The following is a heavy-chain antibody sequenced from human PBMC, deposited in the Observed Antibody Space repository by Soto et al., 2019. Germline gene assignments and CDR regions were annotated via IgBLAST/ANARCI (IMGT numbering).Heavy chain of an antibody. J-gene: IGHJ4*02. CDR1: GGSISSSSYH. CDR3: ARRYSSGWTQYSFDY. CDR2: IYYSGST. D-gene: IGHD6-19*01. Sequence: QLQLQESGPGLVKPSATLSLTCTFSGGSISSSSYHWGWIRQPPGKVLAWIGSIYYSGSTYYNPSLKSRVHISVDASKNHFSLKMSSGTAADTAVYYCARRYSSGWTQYSFDYWGQGTLVTVSS. V-gene: IGHV4-39*01.